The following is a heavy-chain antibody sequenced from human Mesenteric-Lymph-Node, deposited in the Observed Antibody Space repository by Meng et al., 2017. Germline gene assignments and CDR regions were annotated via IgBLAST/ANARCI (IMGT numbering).Heavy chain of an antibody. Sequence: GESLKISCAASGFTFSSYWMHWVRQAPGKGLVWVSRINSDGSSTSYADSVKGRFTISRDNAKNSLYLQMNSLRAEDTAVYYCARDHSGWGNWFDPWGQGTLVTVSS. D-gene: IGHD3-16*01. J-gene: IGHJ5*02. CDR3: ARDHSGWGNWFDP. CDR1: GFTFSSYW. CDR2: INSDGSST. V-gene: IGHV3-74*01.